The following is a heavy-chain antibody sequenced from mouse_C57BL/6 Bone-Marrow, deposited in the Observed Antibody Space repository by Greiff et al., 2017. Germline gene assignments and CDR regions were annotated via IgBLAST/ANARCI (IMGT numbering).Heavy chain of an antibody. CDR3: TRTCCYGDAMDF. V-gene: IGHV1-74*01. CDR2: ILPSDSDT. Sequence: QVQLQQPGAELVKPGASVKVSCKASGYPFPSYRMHRVKQRPGQGLEWIGMILPSDSDTNYHQKYKGKATLTVDKSSSTAFMPLSRLTSEDAAVYCCTRTCCYGDAMDFWGQGTSVTVSS. J-gene: IGHJ4*01. D-gene: IGHD1-1*01. CDR1: GYPFPSYR.